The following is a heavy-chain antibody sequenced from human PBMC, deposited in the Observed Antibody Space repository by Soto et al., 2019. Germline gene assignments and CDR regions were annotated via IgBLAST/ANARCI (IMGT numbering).Heavy chain of an antibody. D-gene: IGHD4-17*01. Sequence: GGSLRLSCAASGFTFSSYAMSWVRQAPGKGLEWVSAISGSGGSTYYADSVKGRFTISRDNSKNTLYLQMNSLRAEDTAVYYCAKPNSSYGDYDLYFDYWGQGTLVTVSS. J-gene: IGHJ4*02. CDR2: ISGSGGST. CDR1: GFTFSSYA. V-gene: IGHV3-23*01. CDR3: AKPNSSYGDYDLYFDY.